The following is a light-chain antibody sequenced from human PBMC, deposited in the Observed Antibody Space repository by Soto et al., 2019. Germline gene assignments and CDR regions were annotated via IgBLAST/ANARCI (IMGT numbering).Light chain of an antibody. J-gene: IGKJ4*01. V-gene: IGKV1-12*01. Sequence: DIQMTQFPSSVSASVGDRVTITCRASQPLGAWLAWYQQKPGKAPKLLIYATSTLETGVPSRFRGSASGTQFTLTISSLQPEDFATYYCQQADISQLTFGGGTRVEIK. CDR2: ATS. CDR1: QPLGAW. CDR3: QQADISQLT.